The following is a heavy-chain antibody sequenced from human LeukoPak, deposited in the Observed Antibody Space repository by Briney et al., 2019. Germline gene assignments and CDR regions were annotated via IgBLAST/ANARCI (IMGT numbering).Heavy chain of an antibody. Sequence: GGSLRLSCAASRFTFSSYAMSWVRQAPGKGLEWVSAISGSGGSTYYADAVKGRFTISRDNSKNTLSLQMNSLRAEDTAVYYCAKHQWLDTHTRFDYWGQGTLVTVSS. J-gene: IGHJ4*02. CDR3: AKHQWLDTHTRFDY. CDR1: RFTFSSYA. CDR2: ISGSGGST. V-gene: IGHV3-23*01. D-gene: IGHD6-19*01.